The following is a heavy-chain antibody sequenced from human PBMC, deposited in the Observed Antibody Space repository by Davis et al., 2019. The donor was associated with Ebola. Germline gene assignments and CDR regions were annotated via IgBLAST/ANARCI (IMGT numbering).Heavy chain of an antibody. CDR1: GFTFSSYA. Sequence: GESLKISCAASGFTFSSYAMSWVRQAPGKGLEWVSAISGSGGSTYYADSVKGRFTISRDNSKNTLYLQMNSLRAEDTAVYYCAKEGAGSGGWGPAGYWGQGTLVTVSS. V-gene: IGHV3-23*01. CDR3: AKEGAGSGGWGPAGY. D-gene: IGHD6-19*01. J-gene: IGHJ4*02. CDR2: ISGSGGST.